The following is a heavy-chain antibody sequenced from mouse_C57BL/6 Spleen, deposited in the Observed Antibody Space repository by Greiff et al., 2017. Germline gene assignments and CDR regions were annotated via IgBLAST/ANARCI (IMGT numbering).Heavy chain of an antibody. V-gene: IGHV1-82*01. CDR1: GYAFSSSW. J-gene: IGHJ2*01. CDR3: AIEGNYYFDY. CDR2: IYPGAGDT. Sequence: QVQLQQSGPELVKPGASVKISCKASGYAFSSSWMNWVKQRPGKGLEWIGRIYPGAGDTNYNGKFKGKATLTADKSSSTAFMQLSSPTSEDSAVYFCAIEGNYYFDYWGQGTTLTVSA. D-gene: IGHD2-1*01.